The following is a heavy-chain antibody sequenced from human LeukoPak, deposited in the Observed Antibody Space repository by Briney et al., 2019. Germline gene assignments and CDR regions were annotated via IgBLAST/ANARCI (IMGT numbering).Heavy chain of an antibody. CDR3: ATYRQVLLPFES. J-gene: IGHJ4*02. V-gene: IGHV3-23*01. Sequence: GGSLRLSCEASGFTFSTFAMIWVRQPPGKGLEGVSSIFPSGGEIHYADSVRGRFTISRDNSKSTLSLQMSSLRAEDTAIYYCATYRQVLLPFESWGQGTLVTVSS. CDR1: GFTFSTFA. D-gene: IGHD2-8*02. CDR2: IFPSGGEI.